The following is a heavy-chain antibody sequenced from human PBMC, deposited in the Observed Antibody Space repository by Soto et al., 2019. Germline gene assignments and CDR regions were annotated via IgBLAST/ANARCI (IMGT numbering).Heavy chain of an antibody. Sequence: GGSLRLSCAGSGFAFSSYGMHWVRQAPGKGLEWVAVISYDGSNKYYADSVKGRFTISRDNSKNTLYLQMNSLRAEDTAVYYCATHSQWRVRFFDSWGLGTLVTVSS. V-gene: IGHV3-30*03. CDR2: ISYDGSNK. J-gene: IGHJ4*02. D-gene: IGHD6-19*01. CDR3: ATHSQWRVRFFDS. CDR1: GFAFSSYG.